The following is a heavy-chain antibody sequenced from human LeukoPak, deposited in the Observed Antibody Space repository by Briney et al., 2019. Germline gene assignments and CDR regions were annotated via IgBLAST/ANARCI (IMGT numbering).Heavy chain of an antibody. D-gene: IGHD3-22*01. CDR1: GLTFADYT. Sequence: GGSLRLSCAASGLTFADYTMHWVRQAPGKGLEWVSLISRNGVATKYADSVRGRFTISRDNAKNSLYLQMNSLRAEDTAFYYCARAPLTRYWYESSFDHDTFYYYMDVWGKGTTVTVSS. CDR2: ISRNGVAT. CDR3: ARAPLTRYWYESSFDHDTFYYYMDV. V-gene: IGHV3-43*01. J-gene: IGHJ6*03.